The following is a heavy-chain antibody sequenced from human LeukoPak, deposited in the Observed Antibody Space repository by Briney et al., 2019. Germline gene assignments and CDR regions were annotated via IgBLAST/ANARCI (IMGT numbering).Heavy chain of an antibody. V-gene: IGHV3-30*02. CDR1: GFTFSSYG. J-gene: IGHJ4*02. CDR3: AKGCCYGSGSSIY. CDR2: IRYDGSNK. D-gene: IGHD3-10*01. Sequence: GGSLRLSCAASGFTFSSYGMHWVHQAPGKGLEWVAFIRYDGSNKYYADSVKGRFTISRDNSKNTLYLQMNSLRAEDTAVYYCAKGCCYGSGSSIYWGQGTLVTVSS.